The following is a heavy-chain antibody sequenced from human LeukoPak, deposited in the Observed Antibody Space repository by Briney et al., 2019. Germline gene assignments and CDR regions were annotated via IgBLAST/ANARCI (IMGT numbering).Heavy chain of an antibody. CDR2: IYYSGST. CDR1: GASISCYY. V-gene: IGHV4-59*08. D-gene: IGHD3-10*01. CDR3: ASNYYGSGSLDY. J-gene: IGHJ4*02. Sequence: SETLSLTCTVSGASISCYYWTWIRQPPGKELEWIGYIYYSGSTNYNPSLKSRVTISVDTSKNQFSLKLSSVTAADTAVYYCASNYYGSGSLDYWGQGTVDTVSS.